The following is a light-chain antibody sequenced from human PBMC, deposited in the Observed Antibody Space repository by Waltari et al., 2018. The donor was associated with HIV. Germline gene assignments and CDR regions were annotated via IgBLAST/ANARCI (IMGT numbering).Light chain of an antibody. V-gene: IGLV2-23*02. CDR2: EVK. CDR1: SDDIGAYNH. CDR3: CSYAGSSTFV. Sequence: QSALTQPASVSGFPGQSITITCTGTSDDIGAYNHVSWYQQHTGAPPKLLIFEVKNRPSGVSNRFSGSKSGNTASLTISGLQAEDEADYYCCSYAGSSTFVFGTGTKVTVL. J-gene: IGLJ1*01.